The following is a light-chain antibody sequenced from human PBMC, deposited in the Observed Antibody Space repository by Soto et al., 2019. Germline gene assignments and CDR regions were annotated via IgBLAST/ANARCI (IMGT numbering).Light chain of an antibody. CDR3: QQYGSSPPWT. V-gene: IGKV3-20*01. Sequence: EMVWTLSPGTLSLSPRERASLSCRASQSISSNSLAWYQQKPGQAPRLLIYGASSRATGIPDRFSGSGSGTDFTLTISRLEPEDFAVYYCQQYGSSPPWTFGQGTKVDIK. J-gene: IGKJ1*01. CDR2: GAS. CDR1: QSISSNS.